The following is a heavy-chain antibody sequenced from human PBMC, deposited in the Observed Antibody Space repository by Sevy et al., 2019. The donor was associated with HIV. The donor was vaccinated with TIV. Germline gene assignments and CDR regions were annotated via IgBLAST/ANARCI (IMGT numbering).Heavy chain of an antibody. V-gene: IGHV4-38-2*02. CDR3: ANFGRLLIINGDAFDV. CDR2: VDHTGNT. Sequence: SETLSLTCTVSGYSISSGYLWGWIRQPPGKGLEWIGSVDHTGNTYYNPSLKSRVTTSVDTSKNQFSLRLCSVTAADTAVYYCANFGRLLIINGDAFDVWGQGTMVTVSS. D-gene: IGHD3-9*01. J-gene: IGHJ3*01. CDR1: GYSISSGYL.